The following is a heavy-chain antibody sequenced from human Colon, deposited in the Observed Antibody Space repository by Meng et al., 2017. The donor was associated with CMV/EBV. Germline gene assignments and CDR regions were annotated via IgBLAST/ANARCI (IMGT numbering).Heavy chain of an antibody. CDR1: GFSFRTYG. J-gene: IGHJ4*02. V-gene: IGHV3-30*02. CDR2: IHYDGSYK. D-gene: IGHD2-2*02. Sequence: GESLKISCPASGFSFRTYGMHWVRQAPGKGLEWVSFIHYDGSYKYYADSVKGRFTISRDNSRNTVNLEMNNLRGEDAAVYYCAREPGHCSSTSCYTEGYYFDTWGQGTMVTVSS. CDR3: AREPGHCSSTSCYTEGYYFDT.